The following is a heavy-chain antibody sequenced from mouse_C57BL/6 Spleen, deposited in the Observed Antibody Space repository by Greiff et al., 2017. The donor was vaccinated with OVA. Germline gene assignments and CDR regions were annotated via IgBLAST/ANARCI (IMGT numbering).Heavy chain of an antibody. CDR2: IYPGSGST. V-gene: IGHV1-55*01. J-gene: IGHJ4*01. Sequence: QVQLQQPGAELVKPGASVKMSCKASGYTFTSYWITWVKQRPGQGLEWIGDIYPGSGSTNYNEKFKSKATLTVDTSSSTAYMQLSSLTSEDSAVYYGARGGEWLLRGAMDYWGQGTTVTVAS. CDR3: ARGGEWLLRGAMDY. D-gene: IGHD2-3*01. CDR1: GYTFTSYW.